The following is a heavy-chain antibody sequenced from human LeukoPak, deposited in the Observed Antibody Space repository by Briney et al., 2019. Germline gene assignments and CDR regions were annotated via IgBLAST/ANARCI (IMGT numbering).Heavy chain of an antibody. J-gene: IGHJ4*02. V-gene: IGHV1-18*01. CDR1: GDTFDSYG. CDR3: ARRAARPYYFDN. CDR2: ISVYNGYT. Sequence: ASVKVSCKASGDTFDSYGISWVRQAPGQGLELMGWISVYNGYTDTAQKLQGRLTMTTDASTRTAYMELTNLRSDDTAVYYCARRAARPYYFDNWGQGTLVTVSS. D-gene: IGHD6-6*01.